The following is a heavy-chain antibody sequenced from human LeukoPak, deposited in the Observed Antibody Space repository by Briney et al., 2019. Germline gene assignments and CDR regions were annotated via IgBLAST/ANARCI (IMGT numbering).Heavy chain of an antibody. J-gene: IGHJ4*02. CDR1: GFTFNTYA. CDR3: ARDNNWGSTHY. Sequence: GGSLRVSCAASGFTFNTYAMHWVRQAPGNGLEWVAVISYDGSNTYCADSVRGRFTISRDNSKNTLYLEMNSLRTEDTALYYCARDNNWGSTHYWGQGTLVTVSS. V-gene: IGHV3-30-3*01. D-gene: IGHD7-27*01. CDR2: ISYDGSNT.